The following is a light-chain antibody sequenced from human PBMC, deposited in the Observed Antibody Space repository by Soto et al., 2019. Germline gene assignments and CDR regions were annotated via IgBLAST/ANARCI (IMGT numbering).Light chain of an antibody. CDR1: SSDVGAYNY. CDR3: ISYAGSSIWV. CDR2: DVT. J-gene: IGLJ3*02. Sequence: SALTQPPSASGSPGQSVTISCTGTSSDVGAYNYVSWYQQHPGKAPKLTIYDVTKRPSGVPDRFSGSKSGNTASLTVSGLQAEDEADYYCISYAGSSIWVFGGGTKLTVL. V-gene: IGLV2-8*01.